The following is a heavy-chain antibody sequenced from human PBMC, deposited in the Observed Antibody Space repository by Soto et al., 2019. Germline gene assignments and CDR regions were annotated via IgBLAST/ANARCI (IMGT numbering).Heavy chain of an antibody. CDR1: GVSIISGGYY. J-gene: IGHJ4*02. CDR2: IYYSGST. V-gene: IGHV4-31*03. Sequence: SETLSLTCTVSGVSIISGGYYWTWIRQHPGKGLEWIGYIYYSGSTYYNPSLKSRVTISVDTSKSQFSLKLSSVTAADTAVYYCASLERSGQLYPPILFDYWGQGTLVTVSS. CDR3: ASLERSGQLYPPILFDY. D-gene: IGHD3-3*01.